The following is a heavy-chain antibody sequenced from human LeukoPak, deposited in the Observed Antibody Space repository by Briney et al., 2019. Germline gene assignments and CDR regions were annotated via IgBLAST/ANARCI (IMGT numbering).Heavy chain of an antibody. D-gene: IGHD6-19*01. Sequence: ASVKVSCKLSGYTLTELSMHWVRQAPGKGLEWMGGFDPEDGETIYAQKFQGRVTMTEDTSTDTAYMELSSLRSEDTAVYYCATDPIFGIAVAGTATDYWGQGTLVTVSS. J-gene: IGHJ4*02. CDR1: GYTLTELS. CDR2: FDPEDGET. V-gene: IGHV1-24*01. CDR3: ATDPIFGIAVAGTATDY.